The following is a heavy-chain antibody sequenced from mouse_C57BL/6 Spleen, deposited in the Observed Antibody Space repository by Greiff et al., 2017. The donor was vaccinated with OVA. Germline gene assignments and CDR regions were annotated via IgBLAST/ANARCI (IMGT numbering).Heavy chain of an antibody. CDR2: IWAGGST. CDR1: GFSLTSYG. CDR3: ARDQYDYYFDY. J-gene: IGHJ2*01. D-gene: IGHD2-4*01. V-gene: IGHV2-9*02. Sequence: QVQLKESGPGLVAPSQSLSITCTVSGFSLTSYGVHWVRQPPGKGLEWLGVIWAGGSTNYNSALMSRLSISKDNSKSQVFLKMNSLQTDDTAMYYCARDQYDYYFDYWGQGTTLTVSS.